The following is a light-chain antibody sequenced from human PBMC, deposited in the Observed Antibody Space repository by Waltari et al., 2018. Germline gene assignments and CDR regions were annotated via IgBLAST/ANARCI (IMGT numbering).Light chain of an antibody. J-gene: IGKJ2*01. CDR2: GAS. V-gene: IGKV1D-12*01. CDR1: HSISSW. CDR3: QQANSFSYT. Sequence: DIQMTQSPSSVSASVGDRVTITCRASHSISSWLAWYQQKPGKAPRLLIYGASNLQSGVPSRFSGSGSGTDFTLTISSPQPEDFATYYCQQANSFSYTFGQGTTLEIK.